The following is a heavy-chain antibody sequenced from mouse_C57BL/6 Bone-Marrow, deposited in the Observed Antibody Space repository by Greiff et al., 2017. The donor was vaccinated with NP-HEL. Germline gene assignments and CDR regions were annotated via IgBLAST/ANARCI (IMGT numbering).Heavy chain of an antibody. CDR1: GFSLTSYG. CDR2: IWRGGST. D-gene: IGHD1-1*01. J-gene: IGHJ1*03. V-gene: IGHV2-5*01. Sequence: QVQLKESGPGLVQPSQSLSITCTVSGFSLTSYGVHWVRQSPGKGLEWLGVIWRGGSTDYNAAFMSRLSITKDNSKSQVFFKMNSLQADDTAIYYCAKKNSYGSTYWYFDVWGTGTTVTVSS. CDR3: AKKNSYGSTYWYFDV.